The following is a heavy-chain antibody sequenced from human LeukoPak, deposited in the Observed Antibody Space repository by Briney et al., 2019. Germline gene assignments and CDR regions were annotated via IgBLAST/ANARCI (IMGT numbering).Heavy chain of an antibody. Sequence: GRSLRLSCAASGFTFSSYGMHWVRQAPGKGLEWVAVISYDGSNKYYADSVKGRFTISRDNSKNTLYLQMNSLRDEDTAVYYCARDSSAIITIFGVVASADNYYYGMDVWGQGTTVTVSS. V-gene: IGHV3-30*03. CDR1: GFTFSSYG. CDR2: ISYDGSNK. J-gene: IGHJ6*02. D-gene: IGHD3-3*01. CDR3: ARDSSAIITIFGVVASADNYYYGMDV.